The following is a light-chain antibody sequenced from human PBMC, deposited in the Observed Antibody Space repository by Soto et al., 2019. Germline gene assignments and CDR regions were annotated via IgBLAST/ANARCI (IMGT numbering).Light chain of an antibody. CDR1: QGISSY. J-gene: IGKJ3*01. Sequence: DIQMTQSPSSLSASVGDRVTITCRACQGISSYLAWYQQKPGKVPKLLIYGASTLHSGVPSRFSGSGSGTDFTLTINSLQPEDVATYYCQRYNSVPNTFGPGTKVDIK. V-gene: IGKV1-27*01. CDR2: GAS. CDR3: QRYNSVPNT.